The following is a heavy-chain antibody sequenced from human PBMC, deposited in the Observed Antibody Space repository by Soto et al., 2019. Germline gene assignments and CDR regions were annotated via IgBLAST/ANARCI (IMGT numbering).Heavy chain of an antibody. CDR3: AGGNFRY. CDR2: INPSGGST. Sequence: GASVKVSCKASGYTFTSYYMDRVRQAPGQGLEWMGVINPSGGSTSYAQKLQGRVTMTRDTSNTTAYMELTSLTSDDTGVYYCAGGNFRYWGQGTLVTVSS. J-gene: IGHJ4*02. CDR1: GYTFTSYY. V-gene: IGHV1-46*01.